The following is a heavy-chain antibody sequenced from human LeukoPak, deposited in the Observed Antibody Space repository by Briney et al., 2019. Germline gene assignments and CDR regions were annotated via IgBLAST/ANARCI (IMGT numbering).Heavy chain of an antibody. D-gene: IGHD3-9*01. Sequence: SETLSLTCTVSGGSISSYYWSWIRQPPGKGLEWIGYIYYSGSTNYNPSLKSRVTTSVDTSKNQFSLKLSSVTAADTAVYYCARVSVDILTGFRWFDPWGQGTLVTVSS. CDR2: IYYSGST. V-gene: IGHV4-59*01. J-gene: IGHJ5*02. CDR1: GGSISSYY. CDR3: ARVSVDILTGFRWFDP.